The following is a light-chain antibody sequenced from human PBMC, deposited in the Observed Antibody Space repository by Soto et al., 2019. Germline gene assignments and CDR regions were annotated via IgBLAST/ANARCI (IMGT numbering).Light chain of an antibody. CDR2: EVS. J-gene: IGLJ2*01. V-gene: IGLV2-8*01. CDR3: SSYAGREVV. CDR1: SSDVGGYNY. Sequence: QSALTQPPSASGSPGQSVTISCTGTSSDVGGYNYVSWYQHHPGKAPKLMIYEVSRRPSGVPDRFSGSKSGNTASLTVSGLQAEDEADYYCSSYAGREVVFGGGTKVTVL.